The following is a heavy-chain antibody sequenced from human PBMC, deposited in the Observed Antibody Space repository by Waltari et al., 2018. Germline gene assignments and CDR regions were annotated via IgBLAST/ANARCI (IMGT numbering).Heavy chain of an antibody. V-gene: IGHV3-30*02. CDR3: AKPLTTYSSSWYSDYFDY. CDR1: GFTFSSYG. Sequence: QVQLVESGGGVVQPGGSLRLSCAASGFTFSSYGMHWVRQAPGKGLEWVAFIRYDVSNKYYADSVKGRFTISRDNSKNTLYLQMNSLRAEDTAVYYCAKPLTTYSSSWYSDYFDYWGQGTLVTVSS. J-gene: IGHJ4*02. CDR2: IRYDVSNK. D-gene: IGHD6-13*01.